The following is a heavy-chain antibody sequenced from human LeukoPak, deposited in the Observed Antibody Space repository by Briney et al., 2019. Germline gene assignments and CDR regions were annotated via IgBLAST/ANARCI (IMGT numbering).Heavy chain of an antibody. CDR3: ARDPRGYSGYENWFDP. D-gene: IGHD5-12*01. CDR1: GYTFTGYC. J-gene: IGHJ5*02. V-gene: IGHV1-2*02. CDR2: INPNNGGT. Sequence: ASVKVFCKASGYTFTGYCIHWVRQAPGQGLEWMGWINPNNGGTNYAQRYQDRVTMTRDTSISTAYMELSSLRSDDTAVYYCARDPRGYSGYENWFDPWGQGTLVTVSS.